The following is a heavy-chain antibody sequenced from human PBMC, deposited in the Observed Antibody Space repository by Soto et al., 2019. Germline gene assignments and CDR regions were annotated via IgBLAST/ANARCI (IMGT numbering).Heavy chain of an antibody. CDR1: GFTFRSYT. J-gene: IGHJ6*02. CDR2: ISSSSSDI. Sequence: GGSLRLSCAASGFTFRSYTMDWVRQAPGKGLEWVSSISSSSSDIYYADSVKGRFTVSRDNAKNPLYLQMNSLRAEDTAVYYCASLVAAPSSFSSYYYGMDVWGQGTTVTV. CDR3: ASLVAAPSSFSSYYYGMDV. V-gene: IGHV3-21*01. D-gene: IGHD6-6*01.